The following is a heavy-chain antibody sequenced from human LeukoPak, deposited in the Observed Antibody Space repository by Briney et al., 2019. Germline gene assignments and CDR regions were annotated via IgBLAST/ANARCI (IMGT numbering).Heavy chain of an antibody. CDR3: TRDGGEGGNSAFDI. CDR2: IRRGSNSYNT. CDR1: GFTFSDYI. V-gene: IGHV3-72*01. D-gene: IGHD3-16*01. Sequence: GGSLRLSCAASGFTFSDYILDWVRQAPGKGLEWVGRIRRGSNSYNTKYAASVKGRFIISRDDSKNSLYLHMNSLKTEDTAVYHCTRDGGEGGNSAFDIWGQGTMVTVSS. J-gene: IGHJ3*02.